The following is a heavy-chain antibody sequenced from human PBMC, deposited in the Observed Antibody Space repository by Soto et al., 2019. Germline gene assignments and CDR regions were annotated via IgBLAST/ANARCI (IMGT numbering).Heavy chain of an antibody. V-gene: IGHV4-30-2*03. D-gene: IGHD1-26*01. Sequence: SETLSLTCIVSGASISTGGYSWSWIRQPPGKGPAWIGNIYESGRTYYKPYLKSRASITMDKSRNQFSVRLTSVTAADTAVYFCARADRYSVSVSDYFDPWGQGTLVTVSS. CDR1: GASISTGGYS. CDR2: IYESGRT. CDR3: ARADRYSVSVSDYFDP. J-gene: IGHJ5*02.